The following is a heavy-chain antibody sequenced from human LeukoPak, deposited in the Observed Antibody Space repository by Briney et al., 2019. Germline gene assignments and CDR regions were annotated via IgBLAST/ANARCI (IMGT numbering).Heavy chain of an antibody. CDR2: INHSGST. CDR1: GGSISSTGYY. D-gene: IGHD3-3*01. V-gene: IGHV4-39*07. CDR3: ARRPTRNFWSGYYKD. J-gene: IGHJ4*02. Sequence: SETLSLTCTVSGGSISSTGYYWSWIRQPPGKGLEWIGEINHSGSTNYNPSLKSRVTISVDTSKNQFSLKLSSVTAADTAVYYCARRPTRNFWSGYYKDWGQGTLVTVSS.